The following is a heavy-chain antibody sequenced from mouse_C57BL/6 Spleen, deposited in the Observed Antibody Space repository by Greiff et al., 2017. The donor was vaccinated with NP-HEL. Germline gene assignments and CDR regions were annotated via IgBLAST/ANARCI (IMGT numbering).Heavy chain of an antibody. D-gene: IGHD2-4*01. V-gene: IGHV1-82*01. CDR2: IYPGDGDT. Sequence: VQLQQSGPELVKPGASVKISCKASGYAFSSSWMNWVKQRPGKGLEWIGRIYPGDGDTNYNGKFKGKATLTADKSSSTAYMQLSSLTSEDAAVYFSARWDDYDVAWFAYWGQGTLVTVSA. CDR1: GYAFSSSW. CDR3: ARWDDYDVAWFAY. J-gene: IGHJ3*01.